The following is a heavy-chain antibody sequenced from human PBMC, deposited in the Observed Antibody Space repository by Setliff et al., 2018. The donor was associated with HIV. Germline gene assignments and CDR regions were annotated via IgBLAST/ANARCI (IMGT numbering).Heavy chain of an antibody. CDR2: ISSSSSYT. D-gene: IGHD4-17*01. V-gene: IGHV3-21*01. CDR3: ARVDYGDYFYYYYMDV. CDR1: GFTFSSYS. Sequence: PGGSLRLSCAASGFTFSSYSMNWVRQAPGKGLEWVSYISSSSSYTHYADSVKGRFTISRDNAKNSLYLQMNSLRAEDTAVYYCARVDYGDYFYYYYMDVWGKGTTVTVSS. J-gene: IGHJ6*03.